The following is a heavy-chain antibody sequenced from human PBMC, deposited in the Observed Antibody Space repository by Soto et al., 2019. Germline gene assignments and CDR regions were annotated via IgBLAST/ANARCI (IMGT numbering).Heavy chain of an antibody. CDR2: IYHSGST. Sequence: QLQLQESGSGLVKPSQTLSLTCAVSGGSISSGGYSWSWIRQPPGKGLEWIGYIYHSGSTYYNPSLKSRVTISVDRSKNQFSLKLSSVTAADTAVYYCARADCGGDCRRFDYWGQGTLVTVSS. CDR1: GGSISSGGYS. V-gene: IGHV4-30-2*01. J-gene: IGHJ4*02. D-gene: IGHD2-21*02. CDR3: ARADCGGDCRRFDY.